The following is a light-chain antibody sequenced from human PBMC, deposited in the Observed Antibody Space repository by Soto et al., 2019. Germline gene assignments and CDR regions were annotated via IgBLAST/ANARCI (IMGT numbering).Light chain of an antibody. J-gene: IGKJ1*01. V-gene: IGKV3-15*01. CDR3: QQYSNWPRT. Sequence: IGMPQSPDTLSVSPGEGATLSCRASQSVSSNLAWYQQKPGQAPRLLIYAASIRATGIPARFSGSGSGTEFTLTISSLQSEDFAVYYCQQYSNWPRTFGQGTKVDIK. CDR1: QSVSSN. CDR2: AAS.